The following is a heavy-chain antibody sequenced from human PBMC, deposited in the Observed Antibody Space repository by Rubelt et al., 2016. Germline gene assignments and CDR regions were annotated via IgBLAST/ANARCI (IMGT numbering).Heavy chain of an antibody. CDR3: ARGGAAAADDNDAFDI. D-gene: IGHD6-13*01. Sequence: QVQLVQSGAEVKKPGSSVKVSCKASGGTFSSYATSWVRQAPGQGLEWMGGRLPIFGTANYAQTVQGRGTITADDSTSTAYMERSSLGSEDTAVDYCARGGAAAADDNDAFDIWGQGTMVTVSS. J-gene: IGHJ3*02. CDR2: RLPIFGTA. CDR1: GGTFSSYA. V-gene: IGHV1-69*01.